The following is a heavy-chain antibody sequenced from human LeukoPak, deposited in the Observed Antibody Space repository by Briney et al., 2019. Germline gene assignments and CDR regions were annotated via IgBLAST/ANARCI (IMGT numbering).Heavy chain of an antibody. J-gene: IGHJ5*02. Sequence: GGSLRLSCAASGFTFSTYWMHWVRQAPGKGLVWVSRINSDGSSITYADSVKGRFTISRDNAKNTLFLQMNSLRAEDTAVYYCARRSLIRDLSWFDPWGQGTLVIVSS. CDR2: INSDGSSI. V-gene: IGHV3-74*01. CDR1: GFTFSTYW. D-gene: IGHD2/OR15-2a*01. CDR3: ARRSLIRDLSWFDP.